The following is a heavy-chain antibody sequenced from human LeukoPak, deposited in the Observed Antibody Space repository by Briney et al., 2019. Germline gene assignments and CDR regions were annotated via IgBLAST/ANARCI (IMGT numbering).Heavy chain of an antibody. CDR1: GFTFDDYG. J-gene: IGHJ4*02. CDR3: ARKWASEITIFGVVIDY. D-gene: IGHD3-3*01. V-gene: IGHV3-20*04. CDR2: INWNGGST. Sequence: PGGSLRLSCAASGFTFDDYGMSWVRQAPGKGLELVSGINWNGGSTGYADSVKGRFTISRDNAKNSLYQHMNSLRAEDTALYYCARKWASEITIFGVVIDYWGQGTLVTVSS.